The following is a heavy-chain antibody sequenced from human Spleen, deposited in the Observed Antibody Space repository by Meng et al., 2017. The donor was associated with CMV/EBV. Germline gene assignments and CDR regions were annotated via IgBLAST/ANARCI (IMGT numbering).Heavy chain of an antibody. CDR3: ARLDKKHYYGMDV. J-gene: IGHJ6*02. CDR1: GFTFSSYW. CDR2: IKQDGSEK. Sequence: GGSLRLSCAASGFTFSSYWMSWVRQAPGKGLEWVANIKQDGSEKYYVDSVKGRFTISRDNAKNSLYLQMNSLRAEDTAVYYCARLDKKHYYGMDVWGQGTTVTVSS. D-gene: IGHD3-9*01. V-gene: IGHV3-7*01.